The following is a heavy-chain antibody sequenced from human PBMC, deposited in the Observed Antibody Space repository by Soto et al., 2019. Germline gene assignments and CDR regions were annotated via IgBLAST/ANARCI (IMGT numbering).Heavy chain of an antibody. J-gene: IGHJ6*02. Sequence: QVQLVQSGAEVKKPGSSVKVSCKASGGTFSSYTISWVRQAPGQGLEWMGRIIPILGIANYAQKFQGRVTITADKSTSXAXXELSSLRSEDTAVYYCAREGTSCYVETCWYYGMDVWGQGTTVTVSS. CDR2: IIPILGIA. CDR3: AREGTSCYVETCWYYGMDV. CDR1: GGTFSSYT. V-gene: IGHV1-69*08. D-gene: IGHD2-2*01.